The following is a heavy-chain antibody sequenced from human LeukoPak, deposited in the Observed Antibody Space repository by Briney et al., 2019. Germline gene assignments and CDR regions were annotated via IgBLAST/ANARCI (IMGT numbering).Heavy chain of an antibody. J-gene: IGHJ4*02. D-gene: IGHD2-15*01. CDR3: ARDLVVAAGYFDY. V-gene: IGHV1-2*02. CDR1: GYTFTGYY. CDR2: INPNSGGR. Sequence: ASVKVSCKASGYTFTGYYMYWVRLAPGQGLEWMGWINPNSGGRDYGQKFQGRVTMTRDTSISTAYMELSRLRSDHTAVYYCARDLVVAAGYFDYWGQGTLVTVSS.